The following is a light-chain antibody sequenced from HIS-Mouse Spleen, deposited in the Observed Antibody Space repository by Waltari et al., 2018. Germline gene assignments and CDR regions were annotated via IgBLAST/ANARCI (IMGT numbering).Light chain of an antibody. CDR3: QQYGSSPPALT. V-gene: IGKV3-20*01. CDR1: QSVSSSY. Sequence: IVLTQSPGTLSLSPGERATLSCRASQSVSSSYLAWYQQKPGQAPRLLIYGASSRATGIPDRFSSSGSGTDFTLTISRLEPEDFAVYYCQQYGSSPPALTFGGGTKVEIK. J-gene: IGKJ4*01. CDR2: GAS.